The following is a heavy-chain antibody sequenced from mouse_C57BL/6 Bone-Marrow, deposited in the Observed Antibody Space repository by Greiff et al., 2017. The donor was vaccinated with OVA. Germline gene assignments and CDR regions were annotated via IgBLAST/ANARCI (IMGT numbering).Heavy chain of an antibody. CDR3: ARREVLLRSYYAMDY. Sequence: VQLQESGAELVKPGASVKMSCKASGYTFTSYWITWVKQRPGQGLEWIGDIYPGSGSTNYNEKFKSKATLTVDTSSSTAYMQLSSLTSEDSAVYYCARREVLLRSYYAMDYWGQGTSVTVSS. D-gene: IGHD1-1*01. V-gene: IGHV1-55*01. CDR2: IYPGSGST. CDR1: GYTFTSYW. J-gene: IGHJ4*01.